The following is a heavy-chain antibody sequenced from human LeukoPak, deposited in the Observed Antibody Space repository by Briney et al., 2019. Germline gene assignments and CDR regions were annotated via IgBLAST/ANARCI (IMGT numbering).Heavy chain of an antibody. J-gene: IGHJ4*02. Sequence: SETLSLTCTVSGGSISSYYWSWIRQPPGKGLEWIGYIYYSGSTNYIPSLTSRVTISVDMSKNQFSLKLTTVTAADTAVYYCARHLRGYSYGPFDYWGQGTLVTVSS. CDR2: IYYSGST. CDR1: GGSISSYY. V-gene: IGHV4-59*08. D-gene: IGHD5-18*01. CDR3: ARHLRGYSYGPFDY.